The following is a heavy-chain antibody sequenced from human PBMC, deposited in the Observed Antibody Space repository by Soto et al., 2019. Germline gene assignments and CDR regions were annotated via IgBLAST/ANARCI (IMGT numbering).Heavy chain of an antibody. D-gene: IGHD5-12*01. CDR2: IKHDGSQS. CDR1: GFTFSKFW. J-gene: IGHJ6*02. V-gene: IGHV3-7*01. CDR3: ARDPPGGYDYLYYYYGMDV. Sequence: GGSLRLSCITSGFTFSKFWMSWVRQAPGKGLEWVANIKHDGSQSYYEDSVKGRFTISRDNAKNSLYLQVNSLRVDDTAVYYCARDPPGGYDYLYYYYGMDVWGQGTTVTVSS.